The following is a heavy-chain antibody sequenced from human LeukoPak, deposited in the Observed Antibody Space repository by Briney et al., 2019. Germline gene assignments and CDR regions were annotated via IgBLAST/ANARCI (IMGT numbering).Heavy chain of an antibody. V-gene: IGHV3-23*01. CDR3: AKDIYGDIVVVPAASSVSPSDY. CDR2: ISGSGGST. J-gene: IGHJ4*02. D-gene: IGHD2-2*01. CDR1: GFTFSSYA. Sequence: GGSLRLSCAASGFTFSSYAMSWVRQAPGKGLEWVSAISGSGGSTYYADSVKGRFTISRDNSKNTLYQQMNSLRAEDTAVYYCAKDIYGDIVVVPAASSVSPSDYWGQGTLVTVSS.